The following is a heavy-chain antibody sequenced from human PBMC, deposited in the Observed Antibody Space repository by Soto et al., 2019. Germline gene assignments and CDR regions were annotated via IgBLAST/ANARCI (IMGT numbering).Heavy chain of an antibody. Sequence: EVILLQSGGGLAQPGESLTLSCATSGFILSRHAMSWVRQAPGKGLDWVSVIGYRTTDTYYADSVKGRFSISRDESKNTVYLPMNNLRVEDTAVYYCAKDRGGGWVIDYWGQGTLVTVSS. CDR2: IGYRTTDT. CDR1: GFILSRHA. J-gene: IGHJ4*02. V-gene: IGHV3-23*01. CDR3: AKDRGGGWVIDY. D-gene: IGHD6-19*01.